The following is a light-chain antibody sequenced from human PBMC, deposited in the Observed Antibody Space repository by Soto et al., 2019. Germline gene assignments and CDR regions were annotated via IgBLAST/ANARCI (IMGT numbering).Light chain of an antibody. V-gene: IGKV3-15*01. Sequence: EIVMTQSPATLSVSPGERATLSCRASQSVSSNLAWYQQKPGQSPRVLIYGASTRATGIPARFSGSGSGTEFPLTITGLQSEDFAVYYCQQYDPWPPAWTFGQGTKVEIK. CDR1: QSVSSN. J-gene: IGKJ1*01. CDR3: QQYDPWPPAWT. CDR2: GAS.